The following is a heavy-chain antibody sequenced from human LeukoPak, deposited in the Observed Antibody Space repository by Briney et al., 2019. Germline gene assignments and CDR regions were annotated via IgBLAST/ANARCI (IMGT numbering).Heavy chain of an antibody. CDR1: GYTFTNFD. D-gene: IGHD4-11*01. CDR2: MNPKTGNT. V-gene: IGHV1-8*01. Sequence: GASVKVSCKASGYTFTNFDINWERLATGQGLEWMGWMNPKTGNTGSAQKLQGRVTITGNTSISTAYMELSSLRSEDTAVYYCVRIDYSNAFDIWGQGTMVTVSS. CDR3: VRIDYSNAFDI. J-gene: IGHJ3*02.